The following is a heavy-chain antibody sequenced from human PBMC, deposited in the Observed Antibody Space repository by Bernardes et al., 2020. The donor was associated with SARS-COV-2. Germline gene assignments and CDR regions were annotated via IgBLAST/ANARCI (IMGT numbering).Heavy chain of an antibody. CDR2: IIPILGIA. D-gene: IGHD2-21*02. CDR3: ARGGGNSDYYYYYGMDV. CDR1: GGTFSSYT. J-gene: IGHJ6*02. V-gene: IGHV1-69*02. Sequence: SVKVSCKASGGTFSSYTISWVRQAPGQGLEWMGRIIPILGIANYAQKFQGRVTITADKSTSTAYMELSSLRSEDTAVYYCARGGGNSDYYYYYGMDVWGQGTTVTVSS.